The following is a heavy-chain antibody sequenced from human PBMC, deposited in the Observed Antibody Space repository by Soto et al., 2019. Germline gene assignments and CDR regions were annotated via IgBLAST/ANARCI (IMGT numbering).Heavy chain of an antibody. D-gene: IGHD1-1*01. CDR1: GFMISTYV. V-gene: IGHV3-30-3*01. CDR2: ISYGGNNK. J-gene: IGHJ5*02. CDR3: AREFDTSGTSSQLDP. Sequence: VVSLRLSFAASGFMISTYVMHWVRQAPGKGLEWVAVISYGGNNKYYADSVKGRFTISRDNSKNTLYVQMNSLRAEDTAVYYCAREFDTSGTSSQLDPWGKGTLVTV.